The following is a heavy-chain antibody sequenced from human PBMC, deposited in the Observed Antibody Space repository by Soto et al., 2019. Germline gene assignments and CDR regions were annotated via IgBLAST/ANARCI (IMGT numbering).Heavy chain of an antibody. CDR2: INAGNGNT. CDR3: ARSIVVVTALDY. CDR1: GYTFTSYA. J-gene: IGHJ4*02. Sequence: GASVKVSCKASGYTFTSYAMHWVRQAPGQRLEWMGWINAGNGNTKYSQKFLGRVTITRDTSASTAYMELSSLRSEDTAVYYCARSIVVVTALDYWGQGTLVTVSS. D-gene: IGHD2-21*02. V-gene: IGHV1-3*01.